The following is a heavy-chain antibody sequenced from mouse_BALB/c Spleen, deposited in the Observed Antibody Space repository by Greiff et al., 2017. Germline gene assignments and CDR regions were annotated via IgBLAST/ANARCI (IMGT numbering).Heavy chain of an antibody. J-gene: IGHJ1*01. D-gene: IGHD4-1*01. CDR2: INPSNGGT. Sequence: VQLQESGAELVKPGASVKLSCTASGFNINDTYMYWVKQRPGQGLEWIGGINPSNGGTNFNEKFKSKATLTVDKSSSTAYMQLSSLTSEDSAVYYCTRWEYFDVWGAGTTVTVSS. CDR3: TRWEYFDV. CDR1: GFNINDTY. V-gene: IGHV1S81*02.